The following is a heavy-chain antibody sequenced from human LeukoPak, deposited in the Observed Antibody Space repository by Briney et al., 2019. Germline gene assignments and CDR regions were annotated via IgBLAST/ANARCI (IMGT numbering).Heavy chain of an antibody. J-gene: IGHJ4*02. CDR3: AGETYYYGSGSPGYFDY. CDR1: GFTVSSNY. V-gene: IGHV3-53*01. Sequence: PGGSLRLSCAASGFTVSSNYMSWVRQAPGKGLEWVSVIYSGGSTYYADFVKGRFTISRDNSKNTLYLQMNSLRAEDTAVYYCAGETYYYGSGSPGYFDYWGQGTLVTVYS. CDR2: IYSGGST. D-gene: IGHD3-10*01.